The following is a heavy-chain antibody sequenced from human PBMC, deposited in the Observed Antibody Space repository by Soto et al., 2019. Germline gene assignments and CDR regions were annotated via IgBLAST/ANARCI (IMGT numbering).Heavy chain of an antibody. D-gene: IGHD3-10*01. V-gene: IGHV1-18*01. CDR3: ARGVGSGSYYNQYNWFDP. CDR2: ISAYNGNT. CDR1: GYTFTNYG. J-gene: IGHJ5*02. Sequence: ASVKVSCKASGYTFTNYGISWVRQAPGQGLEWMGWISAYNGNTKYAQKLTGRVTMTTDTSTSTAYMELRSLGSDDTAVYYCARGVGSGSYYNQYNWFDPWGQGTLVTVSS.